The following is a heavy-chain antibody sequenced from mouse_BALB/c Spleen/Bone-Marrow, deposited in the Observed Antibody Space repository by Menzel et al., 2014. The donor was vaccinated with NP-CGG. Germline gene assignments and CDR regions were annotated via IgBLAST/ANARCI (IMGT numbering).Heavy chain of an antibody. CDR2: IDPANGNT. V-gene: IGHV14-3*02. CDR3: ARYYYYAMDY. Sequence: VQLKQSGAELVKPGASVKLSCTASGFNIKDTYIHWVKQGPEQGLEWIGRIDPANGNTKYDPKFQGKATITADTSSNTAYLQLSSLTSEDTAVYYCARYYYYAMDYWGQGTSVTVSS. J-gene: IGHJ4*01. CDR1: GFNIKDTY.